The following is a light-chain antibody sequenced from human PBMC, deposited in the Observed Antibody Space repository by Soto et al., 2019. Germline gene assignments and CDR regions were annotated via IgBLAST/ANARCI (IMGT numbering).Light chain of an antibody. Sequence: DIEMTQSPSSLSASVGDKVTITCRASQSIRSYLNLYQQKPGNAPNLLIYAASTLQSGVPSRFSAYGSETDFTLTISNLQAEDFATYYCQQSYTTPRTFGQGTKVDIK. J-gene: IGKJ1*01. V-gene: IGKV1-39*01. CDR1: QSIRSY. CDR3: QQSYTTPRT. CDR2: AAS.